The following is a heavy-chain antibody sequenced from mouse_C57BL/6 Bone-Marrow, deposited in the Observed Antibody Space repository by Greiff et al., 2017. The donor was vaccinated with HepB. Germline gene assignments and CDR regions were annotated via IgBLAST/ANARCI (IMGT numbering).Heavy chain of an antibody. CDR3: ATYGNYENWFAY. D-gene: IGHD2-1*01. CDR1: GYTFTSYW. J-gene: IGHJ3*01. Sequence: QVQLQQPGAELVMPGASVKLSCKASGYTFTSYWMHWVKQRPGQGLEWIGEIDPSDSYTNYNQKFKGKSTLTVDKSSSTAYMQLSSLTSEDSAVYYCATYGNYENWFAYWGQGTLVTVSA. CDR2: IDPSDSYT. V-gene: IGHV1-69*01.